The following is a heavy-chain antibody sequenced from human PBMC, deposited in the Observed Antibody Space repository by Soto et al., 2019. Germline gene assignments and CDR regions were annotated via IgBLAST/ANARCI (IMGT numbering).Heavy chain of an antibody. V-gene: IGHV3-9*01. CDR1: GFTFDDYA. J-gene: IGHJ4*02. CDR3: AKGGSGAVAGRTDY. Sequence: EVQLVESGGGLVQPGRSLRLSCAASGFTFDDYAMHWVRQVPGKGLEWVSGISWNSGDIGYADPVKGRFTISRDNAKKSLDLQMNSLRAEDTALYYWAKGGSGAVAGRTDYWGQGALVTVSS. D-gene: IGHD6-19*01. CDR2: ISWNSGDI.